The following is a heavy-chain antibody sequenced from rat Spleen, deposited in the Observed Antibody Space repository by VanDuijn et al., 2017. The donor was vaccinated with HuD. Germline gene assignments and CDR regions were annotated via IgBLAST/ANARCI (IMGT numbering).Heavy chain of an antibody. CDR3: TTLGAVAY. D-gene: IGHD4-3*01. CDR2: ISYDGSSP. V-gene: IGHV5-20*01. Sequence: EVQLVESGGGLVQPGRSMKLSCAASGFTFSNYDMAWVRQAPTKGLEWVASISYDGSSPYYRESVKGRLPISRDNAKSTLYLQMDSLRSEDTATYYCTTLGAVAYWGQGTLVTVSS. CDR1: GFTFSNYD. J-gene: IGHJ3*01.